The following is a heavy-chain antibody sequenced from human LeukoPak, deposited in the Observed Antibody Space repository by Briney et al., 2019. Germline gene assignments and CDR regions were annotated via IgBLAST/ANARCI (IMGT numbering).Heavy chain of an antibody. Sequence: PSETLSLTCTVSGGSISSGDYYWSWIRQPPGKGLEWIGYIYYSGSTYYNPSLKSRVTISVDTSKNQFSLKLSSVTAADTAVYCCARYYDLWRYFDYWGQGTLVTVSS. D-gene: IGHD3-3*01. J-gene: IGHJ4*02. CDR3: ARYYDLWRYFDY. CDR2: IYYSGST. CDR1: GGSISSGDYY. V-gene: IGHV4-30-4*01.